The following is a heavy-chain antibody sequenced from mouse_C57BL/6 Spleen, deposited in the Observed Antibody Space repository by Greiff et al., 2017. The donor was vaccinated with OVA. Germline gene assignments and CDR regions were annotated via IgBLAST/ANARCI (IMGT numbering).Heavy chain of an antibody. D-gene: IGHD1-1*01. CDR2: ISSGSSTI. J-gene: IGHJ2*01. Sequence: EVKLMESGGGLVKPGGSLKLSCAASGFTFSDYGMHWVRQAPEKWLEWVAYISSGSSTIYYADTVKGRFTISRDNAKNTLFLQMTRLRSEDTAMYYCARTYYYGSSPFFDYWGQGTTLTVSS. CDR1: GFTFSDYG. V-gene: IGHV5-17*01. CDR3: ARTYYYGSSPFFDY.